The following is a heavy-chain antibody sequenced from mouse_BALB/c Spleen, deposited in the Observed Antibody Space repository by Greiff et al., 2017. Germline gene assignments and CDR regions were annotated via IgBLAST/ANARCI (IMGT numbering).Heavy chain of an antibody. V-gene: IGHV3-2*02. CDR3: ARRFYYDYGYAMDY. Sequence: DVQLVESGPGLVKPSQSLSLTCTVTGYSITSDYAWNWIRQFPGNKLEWMGYISYSGSTSYNPSLKSRISITRDTSKNQFFLQLNSVTTEDTATYYCARRFYYDYGYAMDYWGQGTSVTVSS. J-gene: IGHJ4*01. CDR2: ISYSGST. D-gene: IGHD2-4*01. CDR1: GYSITSDYA.